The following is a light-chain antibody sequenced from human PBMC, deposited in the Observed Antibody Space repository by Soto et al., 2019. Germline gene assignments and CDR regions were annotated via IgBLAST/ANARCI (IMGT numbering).Light chain of an antibody. CDR3: AVWDDSLSSRF. CDR2: RNN. J-gene: IGLJ2*01. CDR1: SSNIGSNY. Sequence: QSVLTQPPSASGTPGQRVTISCSGSSSNIGSNYVYWYQQLPGTAPKLLIYRNNQRPSGVPDRFSGSKSGTSASLAISGLRSEDEADYYCAVWDDSLSSRFFGGGTKVTVL. V-gene: IGLV1-47*01.